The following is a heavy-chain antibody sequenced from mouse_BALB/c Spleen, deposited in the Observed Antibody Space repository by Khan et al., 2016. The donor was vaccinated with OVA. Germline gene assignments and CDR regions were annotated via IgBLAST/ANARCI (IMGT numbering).Heavy chain of an antibody. CDR1: GYTFTSYT. J-gene: IGHJ3*01. CDR3: VRDGDYHGSDGWFAY. Sequence: QVQLKQSGAELARPGASVKMSCKASGYTFTSYTIHWIKKRPGQGLEWIGYINPSNGYTNYNQKFKDKATLTTDKSSTTAYLQLSSLTSDDSAVCICVRDGDYHGSDGWFAYWGQGTLVTGSA. D-gene: IGHD2-13*01. V-gene: IGHV1-4*01. CDR2: INPSNGYT.